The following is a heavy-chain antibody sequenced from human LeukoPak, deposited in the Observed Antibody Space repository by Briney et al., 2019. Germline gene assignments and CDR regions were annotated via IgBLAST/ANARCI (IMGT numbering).Heavy chain of an antibody. CDR3: ARDGAGTTDYYYYYMDV. CDR2: ISAYNGNT. CDR1: GYTFTSYG. J-gene: IGHJ6*03. V-gene: IGHV1-18*01. Sequence: GASVKVSCKASGYTFTSYGISWVRQAPGQGLEWMGWISAYNGNTNYAQKFQGRVTMTRDTSISTAYMELSRLRSDDTAVYYCARDGAGTTDYYYYYMDVWGKGTTVTVSS. D-gene: IGHD1-7*01.